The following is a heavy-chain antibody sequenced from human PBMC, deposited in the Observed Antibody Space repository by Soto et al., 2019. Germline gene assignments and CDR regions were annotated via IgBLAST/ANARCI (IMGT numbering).Heavy chain of an antibody. D-gene: IGHD6-6*01. Sequence: SETLSLTCTVSGGSITSSSYYWGWIRQPPGKGLEWIGYIYDSGSTNYNPSLKSRVTISVDTSKNQFSLKLTSVTAADTAVYYCAAPPRYWGQGTLVTVSS. CDR1: GGSITSSSYY. V-gene: IGHV4-61*05. CDR2: IYDSGST. CDR3: AAPPRY. J-gene: IGHJ4*02.